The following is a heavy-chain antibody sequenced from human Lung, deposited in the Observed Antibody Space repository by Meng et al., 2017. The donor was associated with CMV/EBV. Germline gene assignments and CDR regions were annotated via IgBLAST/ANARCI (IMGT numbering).Heavy chain of an antibody. D-gene: IGHD2-2*02. V-gene: IGHV4-34*01. CDR2: IDHSGST. CDR1: GGSFSGYY. Sequence: SETXSLTCAVYGGSFSGYYWTWICQPPRKGLEWIGEIDHSGSTNYNPSLKSRVTISVDTSKSQFSLRLSSVTAADTAIYYCARGGGYCSGTSCYNDYWGQGXLVTVSS. CDR3: ARGGGYCSGTSCYNDY. J-gene: IGHJ4*02.